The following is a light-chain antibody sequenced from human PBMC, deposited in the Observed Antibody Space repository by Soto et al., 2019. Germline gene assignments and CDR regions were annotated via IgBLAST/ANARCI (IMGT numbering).Light chain of an antibody. CDR1: QSISSW. CDR3: QQADTFPIT. CDR2: KAS. J-gene: IGKJ5*01. V-gene: IGKV1-5*03. Sequence: DIQMTQSPSTLSASVGDRVTITCRASQSISSWLAWYQQKPGKAPKLLIYKASSLESGVPSRFSGSGFGTDFTLTISSLQPEDSAIYYCQQADTFPITFGQGTRLEI.